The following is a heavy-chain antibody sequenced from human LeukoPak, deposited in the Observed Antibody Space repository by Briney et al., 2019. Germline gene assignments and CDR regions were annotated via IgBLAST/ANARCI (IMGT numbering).Heavy chain of an antibody. V-gene: IGHV4-34*01. CDR2: INHSGST. J-gene: IGHJ4*02. CDR3: ARTPFDFWSGYYSY. CDR1: GGSFSGYY. Sequence: PSQTLSLTCAVYGGSFSGYYWSWIRKPPGKGLEWIGEINHSGSTNYNPSLKSRVTISVDTPKNQFSLKLNSVTAADTAVYYCARTPFDFWSGYYSYWGQGNLVTVSS. D-gene: IGHD3-3*01.